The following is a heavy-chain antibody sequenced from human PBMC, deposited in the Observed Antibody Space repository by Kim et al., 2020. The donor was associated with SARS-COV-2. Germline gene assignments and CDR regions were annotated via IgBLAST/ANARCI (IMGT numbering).Heavy chain of an antibody. V-gene: IGHV3-23*03. Sequence: SAAPVKGRFPTSRDNSKNTVYLQMNRLGAEATAVYYCAKDKGSGWYYFDYWGQGTLVTVSS. CDR3: AKDKGSGWYYFDY. D-gene: IGHD6-19*01. J-gene: IGHJ4*02.